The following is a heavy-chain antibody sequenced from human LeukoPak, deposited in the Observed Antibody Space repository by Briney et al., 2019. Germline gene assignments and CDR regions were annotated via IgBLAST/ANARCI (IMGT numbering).Heavy chain of an antibody. CDR2: IYYSGST. CDR1: GGSISSGGYY. V-gene: IGHV4-31*03. J-gene: IGHJ4*02. D-gene: IGHD6-19*01. CDR3: ARGMGWSPLPAL. Sequence: PSETLSLTCTVSGGSISSGGYYWSWIRQHPGKDLEWIGYIYYSGSTYYNPSLKSRVTISVDTSKNQFSLKLSSVTAADTAVYYCARGMGWSPLPALWGQGTLVTVSS.